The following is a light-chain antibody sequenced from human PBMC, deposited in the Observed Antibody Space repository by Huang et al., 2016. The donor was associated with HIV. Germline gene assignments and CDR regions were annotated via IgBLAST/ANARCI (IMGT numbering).Light chain of an antibody. CDR2: GAS. V-gene: IGKV3-15*01. Sequence: EIVMTQSPATLSVSPGERATLSCRASQSVNSYLAWYQQKPGLAPRLLIDGASTRATGIPARCSGSGAGTEFTLTISSLQSEDFAVYYCQQYNNWPPYTFGQGTKLEIK. CDR3: QQYNNWPPYT. J-gene: IGKJ2*01. CDR1: QSVNSY.